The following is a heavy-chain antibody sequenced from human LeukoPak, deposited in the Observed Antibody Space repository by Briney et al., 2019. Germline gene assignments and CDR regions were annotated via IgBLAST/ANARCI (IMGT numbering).Heavy chain of an antibody. Sequence: ASVKVSCKASGYTFTGYYMHWVRQAPGQGLEWMGWINPNSGGTNYAQKFQGRVTMTRDTSISTAYMELSRLRSDDTAVYYCARDPGHNWWFDPWGQGTLVTASS. D-gene: IGHD1-1*01. CDR2: INPNSGGT. CDR1: GYTFTGYY. CDR3: ARDPGHNWWFDP. V-gene: IGHV1-2*02. J-gene: IGHJ5*02.